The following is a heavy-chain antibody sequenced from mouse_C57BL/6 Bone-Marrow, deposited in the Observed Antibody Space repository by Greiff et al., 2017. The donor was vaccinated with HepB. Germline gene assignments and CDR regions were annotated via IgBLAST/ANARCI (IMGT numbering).Heavy chain of an antibody. CDR3: AREVVESLSDY. V-gene: IGHV1-55*01. CDR2: IYPGSGST. Sequence: QVQLQQPGAELVKPGASVKMSCKASGYTFTSYWITWVKQRPGQGLEWIGDIYPGSGSTNYNEKFKDKATLTADKSSSTAYMQLSSLTSEDSAVYYCAREVVESLSDYWGQGTTLTVSS. D-gene: IGHD1-1*01. J-gene: IGHJ2*01. CDR1: GYTFTSYW.